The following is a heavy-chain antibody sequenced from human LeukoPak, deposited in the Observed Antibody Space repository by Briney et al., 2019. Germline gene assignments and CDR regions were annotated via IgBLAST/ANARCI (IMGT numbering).Heavy chain of an antibody. J-gene: IGHJ3*02. CDR1: GFTFSSYW. Sequence: GGSLSLSCAASGFTFSSYWMSWVGQAQGRGLEWVANIKQDGSEKYYVDSVKGRFTISRDNAKNSLYLQMNSLRAEDTAVYYCAREIGGAFGIWGQGTMVTVSS. D-gene: IGHD3-16*01. CDR3: AREIGGAFGI. CDR2: IKQDGSEK. V-gene: IGHV3-7*01.